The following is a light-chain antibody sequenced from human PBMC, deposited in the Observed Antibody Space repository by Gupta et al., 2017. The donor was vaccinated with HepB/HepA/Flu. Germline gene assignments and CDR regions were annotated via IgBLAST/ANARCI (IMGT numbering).Light chain of an antibody. V-gene: IGKV1-9*01. Sequence: DIQLTQSPSFLSASVGDRVTIPCRASQGMNNFLAWYQQKPGKAPKLLIYAASIWHSAVSSRFSGSGCAKKLSLTISSRLQEDFAAYYCQHPHNYVSRTFGQGTXLDMK. CDR3: QHPHNYVSRT. CDR1: QGMNNF. CDR2: AAS. J-gene: IGKJ5*01.